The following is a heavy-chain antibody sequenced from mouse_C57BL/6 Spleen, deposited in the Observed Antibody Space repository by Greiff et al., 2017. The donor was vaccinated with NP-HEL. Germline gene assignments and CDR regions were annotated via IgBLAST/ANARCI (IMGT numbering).Heavy chain of an antibody. CDR2: IYPSDSET. V-gene: IGHV1-61*01. CDR1: GYTFTSYW. D-gene: IGHD4-1*01. CDR3: ARLGPYYYAMDY. J-gene: IGHJ4*01. Sequence: QVQLQQPGAELVRPGSSVKLSCKASGYTFTSYWMDWVKQRPGQGLEWIGNIYPSDSETHYNQKFKDKATLTVDKSSSTAYMQLSSLTSEDSAVYYCARLGPYYYAMDYWGQGTSVTVSS.